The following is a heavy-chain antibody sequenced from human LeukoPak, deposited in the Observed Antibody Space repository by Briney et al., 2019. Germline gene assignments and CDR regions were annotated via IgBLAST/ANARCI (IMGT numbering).Heavy chain of an antibody. CDR3: ATDSFSISSISLPGADAFDI. CDR1: GFTFSNYW. D-gene: IGHD3-3*02. J-gene: IGHJ3*02. Sequence: GGSLRLSCAASGFTFSNYWMTWVRQAPGKGLEWVANINQDGSAKYYMGSVKGRFTISRDNANNSLYLQMNNLRVDDTAVYHCATDSFSISSISLPGADAFDIWGQGTMVTVSS. V-gene: IGHV3-7*01. CDR2: INQDGSAK.